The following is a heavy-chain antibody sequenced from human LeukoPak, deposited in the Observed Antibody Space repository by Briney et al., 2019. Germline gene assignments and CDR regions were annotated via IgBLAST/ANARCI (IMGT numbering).Heavy chain of an antibody. CDR2: ITGSGDTT. J-gene: IGHJ4*02. Sequence: GGSPRLSCAASGFTFSSYAMSWVRQAPGKGLEWVSGITGSGDTTFYADSVKGRFTISRDNSKNTLYLQMHSLRAEDTAVYYCVKDYSTIAAAANPLFDYWGQGALVTVSS. CDR3: VKDYSTIAAAANPLFDY. D-gene: IGHD6-13*01. CDR1: GFTFSSYA. V-gene: IGHV3-23*01.